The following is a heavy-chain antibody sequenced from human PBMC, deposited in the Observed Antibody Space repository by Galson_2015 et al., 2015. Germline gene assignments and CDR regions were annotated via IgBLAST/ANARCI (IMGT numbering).Heavy chain of an antibody. CDR3: AKEKYYYDSSGFDY. CDR2: ISGSGGST. D-gene: IGHD3-22*01. CDR1: GFTFSNYA. J-gene: IGHJ4*02. Sequence: SLRLSCAASGFTFSNYAMNWVRQAPGKGLEWVSAISGSGGSTYYADSVKGRFTISRDNSKNTLYLQMNSLRAEDTAVYYCAKEKYYYDSSGFDYWGQGTLVTVSS. V-gene: IGHV3-23*01.